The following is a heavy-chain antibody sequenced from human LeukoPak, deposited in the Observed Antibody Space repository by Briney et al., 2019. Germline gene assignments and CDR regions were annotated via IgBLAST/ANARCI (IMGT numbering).Heavy chain of an antibody. Sequence: SETLSLTCAVYGGSFSGYYWSWIRQPPGKGLEWIGEINHSGSTNYNPSLKSRVTISVDTSKNQFSLKLSSVTAADTAVYYCARGYPLGYCSGGSCSFDYWGQGTLVTVSS. CDR2: INHSGST. J-gene: IGHJ4*02. CDR3: ARGYPLGYCSGGSCSFDY. V-gene: IGHV4-34*01. CDR1: GGSFSGYY. D-gene: IGHD2-15*01.